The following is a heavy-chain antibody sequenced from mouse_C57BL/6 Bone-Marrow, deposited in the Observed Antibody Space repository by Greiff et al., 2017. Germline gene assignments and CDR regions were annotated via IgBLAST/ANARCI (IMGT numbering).Heavy chain of an antibody. CDR3: ARDAWTTVAWGAMDY. Sequence: EVKVVESGGGLVQSGRSLRLSCATSGFTFSDFYMEWVRQAPGKGLEWIAASRNKANDYTTEYSASVKGRFIVSRDTSQSILYLQMNALRAEDTAIYYCARDAWTTVAWGAMDYWGQGTSVTVSS. J-gene: IGHJ4*01. CDR2: SRNKANDYTT. D-gene: IGHD1-1*01. V-gene: IGHV7-1*01. CDR1: GFTFSDFY.